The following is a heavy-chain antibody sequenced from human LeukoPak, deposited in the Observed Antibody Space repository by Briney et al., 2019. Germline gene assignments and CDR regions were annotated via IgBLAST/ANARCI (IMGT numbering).Heavy chain of an antibody. V-gene: IGHV4-39*07. CDR2: IYYSGST. J-gene: IGHJ4*02. Sequence: PSETLSLTCTVSGGSISSSSYYWGWIRQPPGKGLEWIGSIYYSGSTYYNPSLKSRVTISVDTSKNQFSLKLSSVTAADTAVYYCARILYSSSSEYYFDYWGQGTLVTVSS. CDR3: ARILYSSSSEYYFDY. CDR1: GGSISSSSYY. D-gene: IGHD6-6*01.